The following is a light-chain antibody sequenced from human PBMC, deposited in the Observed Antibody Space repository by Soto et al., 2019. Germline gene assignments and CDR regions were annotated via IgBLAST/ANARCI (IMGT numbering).Light chain of an antibody. J-gene: IGLJ2*01. V-gene: IGLV2-14*03. CDR2: DVS. Sequence: QSALTQPASVSGSPGQSITISCTGTNSDIGGFNYVTWYQQHPGKAPKLLISDVSNRPSGVSNRFSGSKSGNTASLTISGLQAEDEADYYCSSFTSSITVVFGGGTKLTVL. CDR3: SSFTSSITVV. CDR1: NSDIGGFNY.